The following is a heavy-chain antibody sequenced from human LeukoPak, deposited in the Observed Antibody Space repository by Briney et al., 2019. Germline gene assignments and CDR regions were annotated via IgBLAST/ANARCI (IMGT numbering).Heavy chain of an antibody. J-gene: IGHJ4*02. Sequence: GGSLRLSCAASGFTVNNNYMSWVRQAPGKGLEWVSIIYSGDITYYADSVKGRFTISRDNSKNTLYLQMNSLGAEDTAVYYCVRGSGYNYGFPDYWGQGTLVTVSS. V-gene: IGHV3-53*01. CDR1: GFTVNNNY. CDR2: IYSGDIT. CDR3: VRGSGYNYGFPDY. D-gene: IGHD5-18*01.